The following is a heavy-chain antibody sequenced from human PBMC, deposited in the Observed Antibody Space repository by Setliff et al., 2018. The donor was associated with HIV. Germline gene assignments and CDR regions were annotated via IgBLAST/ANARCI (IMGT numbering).Heavy chain of an antibody. CDR2: VYYNGNS. V-gene: IGHV4-31*03. J-gene: IGHJ4*02. CDR1: GVSTSSANHY. Sequence: SETLSLTCLVSGVSTSSANHYWTWVRQSPEKGLEWIGFVYYNGNSYNNPSLNSRVSISLDTSQNQFSLHLLSVTDADTAIYYCATGYYYGSGKYSAFDFWGLGTLVTVPS. CDR3: ATGYYYGSGKYSAFDF. D-gene: IGHD3-10*01.